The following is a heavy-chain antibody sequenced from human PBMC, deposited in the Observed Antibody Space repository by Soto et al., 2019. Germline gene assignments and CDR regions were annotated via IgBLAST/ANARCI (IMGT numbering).Heavy chain of an antibody. V-gene: IGHV4-59*01. D-gene: IGHD1-26*01. J-gene: IGHJ4*02. CDR1: GGSINSYY. CDR3: ARRYGGNFDY. CDR2: IYYSGST. Sequence: PSETLSLTCTVSGGSINSYYWSWIRQPPGKGLERIGYIYYSGSTNYNPSLKSRVTISVDTSKNQFSLKLRSVTGADTAVYYCARRYGGNFDYWGQGTLVTVS.